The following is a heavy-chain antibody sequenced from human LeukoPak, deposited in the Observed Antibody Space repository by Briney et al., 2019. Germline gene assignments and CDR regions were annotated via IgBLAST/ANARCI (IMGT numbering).Heavy chain of an antibody. J-gene: IGHJ4*02. CDR1: GFTFSTYW. Sequence: PGGSLRLSCAASGFTFSTYWMHWVRQAPGKGRECVSRINSVGTTTNYADSVKGRFTISRDNAKNTLYLQMNTLRVEDTAVYYCARAGWYRWDYWGQGTLVTVSS. CDR2: INSVGTTT. V-gene: IGHV3-74*01. CDR3: ARAGWYRWDY. D-gene: IGHD6-19*01.